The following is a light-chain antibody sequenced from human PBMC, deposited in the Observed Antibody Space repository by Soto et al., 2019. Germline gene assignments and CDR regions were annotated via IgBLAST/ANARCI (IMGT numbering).Light chain of an antibody. Sequence: QSALTQPASVSGDPGQSITISCTGTTSDLGSYNLVSWFQQHPGKVPKVMIYEGTTRPSGVSDRFSGSKSDNTSSLTISGIQAEDEGDYYCCSYAGDYMFVFGTGTKVTVL. CDR1: TSDLGSYNL. CDR3: CSYAGDYMFV. CDR2: EGT. V-gene: IGLV2-23*01. J-gene: IGLJ1*01.